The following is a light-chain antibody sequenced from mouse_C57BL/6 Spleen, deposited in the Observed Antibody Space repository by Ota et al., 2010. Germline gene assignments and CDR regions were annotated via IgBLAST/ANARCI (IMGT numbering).Light chain of an antibody. Sequence: DIQMTQSSSYLSVSLGGRVTITCKASDXINNWLXWYQQKPGNAPRLLISGATSWKLGFLQDSVAVDRRKGFTTLSITSLQTEDVATYYCQQYGYXTFGG. CDR3: QQYGYXT. J-gene: IGKJ2*01. V-gene: IGKV13-85*01. CDR1: DXINNW. CDR2: GAT.